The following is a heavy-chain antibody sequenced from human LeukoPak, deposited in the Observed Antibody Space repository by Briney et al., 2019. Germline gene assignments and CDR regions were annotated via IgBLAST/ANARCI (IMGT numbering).Heavy chain of an antibody. D-gene: IGHD6-19*01. J-gene: IGHJ6*03. CDR3: AKATGIAVAGTSYYYYYYMDV. Sequence: TGGSLRLSCAASGFTFSSYAMSWVRQAPGKGLEWVSAISGSGGSTYYADSVKGRFTISRDNSKNTLYLQMNSLRAEDTAVYYCAKATGIAVAGTSYYYYYYMDVWGKGTTVTVSS. CDR2: ISGSGGST. CDR1: GFTFSSYA. V-gene: IGHV3-23*01.